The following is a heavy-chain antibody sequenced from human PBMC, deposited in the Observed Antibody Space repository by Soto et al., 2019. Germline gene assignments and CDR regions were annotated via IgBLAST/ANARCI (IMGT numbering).Heavy chain of an antibody. D-gene: IGHD6-6*01. J-gene: IGHJ3*02. CDR1: GFIFRNYW. Sequence: EVQLVESGGGLGQLGGSLRLSCAASGFIFRNYWMHWVRQAPGEGLVWVSRIDGDGRDTSYADTVKGRFTISRDNARNKMYLQMNSLRAEDTAVYFCVSLVERSDVAFDIWGQGTMVTVS. CDR2: IDGDGRDT. V-gene: IGHV3-74*01. CDR3: VSLVERSDVAFDI.